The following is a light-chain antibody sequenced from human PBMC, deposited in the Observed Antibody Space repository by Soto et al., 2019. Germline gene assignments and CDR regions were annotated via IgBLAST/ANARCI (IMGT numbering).Light chain of an antibody. V-gene: IGLV2-14*01. CDR3: SSYTSSTTLKV. CDR1: SSDVGGYNY. J-gene: IGLJ2*01. CDR2: EFS. Sequence: QSALTQPASVSGYPGQSITISCTGTSSDVGGYNYVSWYQQHPGKAPKLMIYEFSNRPSGVSNRFSGSKSVNTASLTISGLQAEDEADYYRSSYTSSTTLKVFGVGTKHTVL.